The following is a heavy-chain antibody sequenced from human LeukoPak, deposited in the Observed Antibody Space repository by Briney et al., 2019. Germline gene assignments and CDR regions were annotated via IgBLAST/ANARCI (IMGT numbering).Heavy chain of an antibody. Sequence: GASVKVSCKASGYTFTGYYIHWVRQAPGQGLEWMGWINPNSGGTNYAQKFQGRVSVTRDTSISTVYMELSRLRYDDTAVYYCARAHSSSWYALVGNWFDPWGQGTLVTVSS. CDR1: GYTFTGYY. D-gene: IGHD6-13*01. CDR2: INPNSGGT. CDR3: ARAHSSSWYALVGNWFDP. V-gene: IGHV1-2*02. J-gene: IGHJ5*02.